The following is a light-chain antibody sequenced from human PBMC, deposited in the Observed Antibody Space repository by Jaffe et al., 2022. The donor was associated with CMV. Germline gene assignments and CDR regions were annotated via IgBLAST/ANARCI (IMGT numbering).Light chain of an antibody. Sequence: DIQMTQSPSTLSASVGDRVTISCRASQSINVWLAWYQQKPGKAPKLLIYKASSLESGVPSRFSGSGSGAEFTLTISSLQPDDFATYYCQQYNSFPITFGPGTRLEIK. V-gene: IGKV1-5*03. CDR3: QQYNSFPIT. J-gene: IGKJ5*01. CDR1: QSINVW. CDR2: KAS.